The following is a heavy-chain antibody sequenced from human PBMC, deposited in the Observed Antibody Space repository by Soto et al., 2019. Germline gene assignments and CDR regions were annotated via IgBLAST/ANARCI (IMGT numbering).Heavy chain of an antibody. CDR1: GLIFRSYG. V-gene: IGHV3-30*18. CDR3: VKDLTPLRSFDWLSMGDY. Sequence: GGSLRLSCAASGLIFRSYGMPLVRKAPGKGLEWVAVLSYDGSSEYYTDLVKGRFTISRDNSKNTLYLQMNGLRTEDTAIYYCVKDLTPLRSFDWLSMGDYWGQGTLVTVSS. J-gene: IGHJ4*02. CDR2: LSYDGSSE. D-gene: IGHD3-9*01.